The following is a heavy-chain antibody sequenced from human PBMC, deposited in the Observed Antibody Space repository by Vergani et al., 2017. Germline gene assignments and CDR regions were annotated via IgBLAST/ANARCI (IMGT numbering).Heavy chain of an antibody. CDR3: AKGSGVKLQGYTSYDAFDI. Sequence: EVQLLESGGGLVQPGGFLRLSCAASGFTFSSYAMSWVRQAPGKGLEWVSAISGSGGSTYYADSVKGRFTISRDNSKNTLYLQMNSLRAEDTAVYYCAKGSGVKLQGYTSYDAFDIWGRGTMVTVSS. CDR1: GFTFSSYA. J-gene: IGHJ3*02. V-gene: IGHV3-23*01. D-gene: IGHD6-13*01. CDR2: ISGSGGST.